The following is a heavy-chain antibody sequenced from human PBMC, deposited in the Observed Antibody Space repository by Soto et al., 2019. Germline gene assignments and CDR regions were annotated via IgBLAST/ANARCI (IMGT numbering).Heavy chain of an antibody. V-gene: IGHV1-69*06. CDR3: ARVREDIVVVPAAIRGNYYYYYGMDV. J-gene: IGHJ6*02. CDR1: GGTFSSYA. D-gene: IGHD2-2*02. CDR2: IIPIFGTA. Sequence: QVQLVQSGAEVTKPGSSVKVSCKASGGTFSSYAISWVRQAPGQGLEWMGGIIPIFGTANYAQKFQGRVTITADKSTSTAYMELSSLRSEDTAVYYCARVREDIVVVPAAIRGNYYYYYGMDVWGQGTTVTVSS.